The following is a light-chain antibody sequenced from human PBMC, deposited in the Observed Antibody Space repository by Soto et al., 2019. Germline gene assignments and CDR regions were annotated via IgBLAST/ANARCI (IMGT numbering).Light chain of an antibody. CDR2: EVN. Sequence: QSVLTQPASVSGSPGQSITISCTGTSSDVGGYDYVSWYQVHPGKAPKLMVFEVNNRPSGVSYRFSGSKSGNTASLTISGLQAEDEADYFCSSYSITTAYLFGTGTKVTVL. CDR3: SSYSITTAYL. J-gene: IGLJ1*01. V-gene: IGLV2-14*01. CDR1: SSDVGGYDY.